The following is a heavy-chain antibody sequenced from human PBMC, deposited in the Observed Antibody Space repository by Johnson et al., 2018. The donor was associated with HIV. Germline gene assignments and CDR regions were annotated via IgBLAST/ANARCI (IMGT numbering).Heavy chain of an antibody. J-gene: IGHJ3*02. V-gene: IGHV3-23*04. Sequence: VQLVESGGGLVQPGGSLRLSCAASGFTFSNYAMSWVRQAPGKGLEWVSAISGSGGSTYYAESVKGRFTISRDNSKNTLYVRMNSLRGEDTAVYYCATDRGGSYDAFHIWGQGTMVTVSS. D-gene: IGHD1-26*01. CDR1: GFTFSNYA. CDR3: ATDRGGSYDAFHI. CDR2: ISGSGGST.